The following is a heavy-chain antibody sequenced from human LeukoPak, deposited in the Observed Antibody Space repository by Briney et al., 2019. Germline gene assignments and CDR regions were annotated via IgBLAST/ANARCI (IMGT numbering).Heavy chain of an antibody. Sequence: GGSLRLSCAASGFTFSSDAMHWVRQAPGKGLEWVAVISYDGSNKYYADSVKGRFTISRDNSKNTLYLQMNSLRAEDTAVYYCARDKAQHWGQGTLVTVSS. CDR1: GFTFSSDA. J-gene: IGHJ4*02. CDR3: ARDKAQH. CDR2: ISYDGSNK. V-gene: IGHV3-30-3*01.